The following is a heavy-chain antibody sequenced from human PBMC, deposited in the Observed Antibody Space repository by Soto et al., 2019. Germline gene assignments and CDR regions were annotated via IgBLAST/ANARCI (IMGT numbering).Heavy chain of an antibody. V-gene: IGHV3-73*02. D-gene: IGHD2-2*01. CDR2: IRTKSNSYAT. CDR3: TRLHFIVQPGINY. CDR1: GFSFSDSG. Sequence: EVQLVESGGGLVQPGGSLTLSCAASGFSFSDSGIHWVRHASGKGLEWVGRIRTKSNSYATAYAASVKGRFTISRDDSKNTAYLQMNSLKTEDTAVYYGTRLHFIVQPGINYWGQGTLVTVSS. J-gene: IGHJ4*02.